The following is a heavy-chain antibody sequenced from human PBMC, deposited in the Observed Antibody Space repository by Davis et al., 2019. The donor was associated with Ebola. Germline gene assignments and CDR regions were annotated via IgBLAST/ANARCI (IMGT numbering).Heavy chain of an antibody. CDR3: ARGTGGTWFDP. J-gene: IGHJ5*02. V-gene: IGHV4-59*12. Sequence: SETLSLTCTVSGGSISSYDWSWIRQPPGEGLEWVGYISYSGSTNYNPSLESRATISADTSKNQFSLKLSSATAADTAVYYCARGTGGTWFDPWGQGTLVTVSS. CDR1: GGSISSYD. CDR2: ISYSGST. D-gene: IGHD3-10*01.